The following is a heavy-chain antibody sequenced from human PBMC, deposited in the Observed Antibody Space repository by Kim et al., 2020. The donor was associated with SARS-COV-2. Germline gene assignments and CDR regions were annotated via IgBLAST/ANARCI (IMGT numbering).Heavy chain of an antibody. CDR1: GGSISKYY. V-gene: IGHV4-59*08. CDR2: IFYSGST. Sequence: SETLSLTCTVSGGSISKYYWSWIRQPPGKGLEWIGYIFYSGSTDYNPSLKSRDTISVDTSKNQFSLKLSSVTAADTTVYYCARHRTFGGVIIDDNDYWGQGTLVTVST. J-gene: IGHJ4*02. D-gene: IGHD3-16*02. CDR3: ARHRTFGGVIIDDNDY.